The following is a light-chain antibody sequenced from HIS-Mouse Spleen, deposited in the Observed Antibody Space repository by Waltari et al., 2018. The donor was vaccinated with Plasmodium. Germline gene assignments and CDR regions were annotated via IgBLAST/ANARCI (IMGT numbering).Light chain of an antibody. V-gene: IGLV3-21*03. CDR3: QVWDSSSDHWV. CDR1: NIGSKS. CDR2: DGS. Sequence: SYVLTQPPSVSVAPGKTARITCGGNNIGSKSVHWYQQKPGQAPVLVVYDGSARPSGIPERVSGSSSGNTDTLTIIRVEAGDEADYYCQVWDSSSDHWVFGGGTKLTVL. J-gene: IGLJ3*02.